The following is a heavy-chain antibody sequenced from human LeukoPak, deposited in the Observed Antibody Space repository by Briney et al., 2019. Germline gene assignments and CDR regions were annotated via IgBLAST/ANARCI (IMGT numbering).Heavy chain of an antibody. CDR2: IYYSGST. Sequence: SETLSLTCTVSGGSISSSSYYWGWIRQPPGKGLGWIGSIYYSGSTYYNPSLTSRVTIPVDTSKNQFSLKLSSVTAADTAVYYCASLIAAALRGAFDIWGQGTLVTVSS. CDR1: GGSISSSSYY. J-gene: IGHJ3*02. V-gene: IGHV4-39*01. D-gene: IGHD6-13*01. CDR3: ASLIAAALRGAFDI.